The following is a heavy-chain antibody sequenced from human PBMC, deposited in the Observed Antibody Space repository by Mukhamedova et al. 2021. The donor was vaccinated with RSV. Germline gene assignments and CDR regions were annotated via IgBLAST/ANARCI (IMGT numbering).Heavy chain of an antibody. CDR3: ARDREVQPGGDFDY. D-gene: IGHD1-14*01. J-gene: IGHJ4*01. CDR2: ISYDGSNK. Sequence: GFTFSSYAMHWVRQAPGKGLEWVAVISYDGSNKYYADSVKGRFTISRDNSKNTLYLQMNSLRAEDTAVYYCARDREVQPGGDFDY. CDR1: GFTFSSYA. V-gene: IGHV3-30*04.